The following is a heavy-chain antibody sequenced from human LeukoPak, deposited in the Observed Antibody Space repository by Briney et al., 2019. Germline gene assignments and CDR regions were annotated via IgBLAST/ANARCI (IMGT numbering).Heavy chain of an antibody. Sequence: PGRSLRLSCAASGFTFSSYAMSWVRQAPGKGLEWVSAISGSGGSTYYADSVKGRFTISRDNSKNTLYLQMNSLRAEDTAVYYCASSPPLWFGELHRGYYYYYGMDVWGQGTTVTVSS. J-gene: IGHJ6*02. CDR3: ASSPPLWFGELHRGYYYYYGMDV. CDR2: ISGSGGST. D-gene: IGHD3-10*01. CDR1: GFTFSSYA. V-gene: IGHV3-23*01.